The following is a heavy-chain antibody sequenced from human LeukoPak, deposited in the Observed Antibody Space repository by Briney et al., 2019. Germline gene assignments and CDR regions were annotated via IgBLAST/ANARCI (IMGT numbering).Heavy chain of an antibody. CDR3: ATGTHYDLLPF. J-gene: IGHJ4*02. CDR1: GYGITELS. D-gene: IGHD3-9*01. Sequence: ASVKVSCKVSGYGITELSMHWVRQAPGKGLEWMGGFDPGSGEIIYEQKFQDRVTMTEDTSTDTAYMELSSLRSEDTALYYCATGTHYDLLPFWGQGTLVTVSS. CDR2: FDPGSGEI. V-gene: IGHV1-24*01.